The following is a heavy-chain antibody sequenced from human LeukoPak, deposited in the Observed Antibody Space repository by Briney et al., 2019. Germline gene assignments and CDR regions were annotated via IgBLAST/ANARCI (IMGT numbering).Heavy chain of an antibody. CDR1: GGSISSSSYY. CDR3: ARSNPMTLYYFDY. D-gene: IGHD3-22*01. V-gene: IGHV4-39*07. Sequence: SETLSLTCTVSGGSISSSSYYWGWIRQPPGKGLEWIGSIYYSGSTYYNPSLKSRVTISVDTPKNQFSLKLSSVTAADTAVYYCARSNPMTLYYFDYWGQGTLVTVSS. J-gene: IGHJ4*02. CDR2: IYYSGST.